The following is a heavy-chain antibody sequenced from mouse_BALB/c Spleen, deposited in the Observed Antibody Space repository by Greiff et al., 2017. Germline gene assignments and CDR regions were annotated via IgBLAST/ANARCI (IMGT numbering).Heavy chain of an antibody. J-gene: IGHJ3*01. D-gene: IGHD2-1*01. V-gene: IGHV5-6-4*01. CDR2: ISSGGSYT. Sequence: EVKLMESGGGLVKPGGSLKLSCAASGFTFSSYTMSWVRQTPEKRLEWVATISSGGSYTYYPDSVKGRFTISRDNAKNTLYLQMSSLKSEDTAMYYCTRDGGNPAWFAYWGQGTLVTVSA. CDR1: GFTFSSYT. CDR3: TRDGGNPAWFAY.